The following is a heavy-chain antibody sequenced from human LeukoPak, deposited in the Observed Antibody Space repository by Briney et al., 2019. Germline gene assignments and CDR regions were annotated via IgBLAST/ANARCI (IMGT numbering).Heavy chain of an antibody. V-gene: IGHV3-21*03. CDR2: ISSSISYI. CDR1: GFTFSSYS. J-gene: IGHJ6*03. Sequence: GGSLRLSCAASGFTFSSYSMNWVRRAPGKGLEWVSSISSSISYIYYADSVKGRFTISRDNAKNSLYLQMNSLKTEDTAVYYCTTGPFIAVAGTGGNYYYMDVWGKGTTVTVSS. CDR3: TTGPFIAVAGTGGNYYYMDV. D-gene: IGHD6-19*01.